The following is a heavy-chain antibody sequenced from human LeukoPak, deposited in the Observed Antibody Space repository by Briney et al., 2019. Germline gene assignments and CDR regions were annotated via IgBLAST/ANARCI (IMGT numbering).Heavy chain of an antibody. Sequence: PGGSLRLSCAASGFTFSSFAMTWVRQAPGKGLEWVSAISDSGSDTFYADSVKGRFTISRDNSKNTLYLQMSGLRAEDTAVYYCANLIMAAAGYEYFHLWGQGTLVTVSS. CDR3: ANLIMAAAGYEYFHL. V-gene: IGHV3-23*01. J-gene: IGHJ1*01. D-gene: IGHD6-13*01. CDR2: ISDSGSDT. CDR1: GFTFSSFA.